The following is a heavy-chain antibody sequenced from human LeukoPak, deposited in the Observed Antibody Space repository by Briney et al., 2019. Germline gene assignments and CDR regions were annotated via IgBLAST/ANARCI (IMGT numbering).Heavy chain of an antibody. CDR2: ISPGGNTI. CDR3: AAGRDIAVAGPGGYFDY. Sequence: PGGSLRLSCAASGFTFSDYHMNWIRQAPGKGLEWVSYISPGGNTIYFADSVNGRFTLSRDSARNSLSLQMNSLTAEDTAVYYCAAGRDIAVAGPGGYFDYWAGEPWSPSPQ. CDR1: GFTFSDYH. V-gene: IGHV3-11*01. J-gene: IGHJ4*02. D-gene: IGHD6-19*01.